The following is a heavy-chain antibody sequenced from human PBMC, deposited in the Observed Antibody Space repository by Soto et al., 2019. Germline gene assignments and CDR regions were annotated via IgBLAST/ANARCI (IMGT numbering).Heavy chain of an antibody. J-gene: IGHJ4*02. CDR2: IYYSGST. V-gene: IGHV4-39*01. CDR1: GGSISSSSYY. D-gene: IGHD6-13*01. Sequence: SETLSLTCTVSGGSISSSSYYWGWIRQPPGKGLEWIGSIYYSGSTYYNPSLKSRVTISVDTSKNQFSLRLSSVTAADTAVYYCARRYKQQLVLDYYFDYWGQGTLVTVSS. CDR3: ARRYKQQLVLDYYFDY.